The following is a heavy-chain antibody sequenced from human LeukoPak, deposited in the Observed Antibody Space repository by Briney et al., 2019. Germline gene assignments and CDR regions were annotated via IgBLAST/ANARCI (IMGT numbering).Heavy chain of an antibody. CDR3: AIGDDYYYYMDV. V-gene: IGHV4-59*01. CDR1: GGSISSYY. CDR2: IYYSGST. Sequence: SETLSLTCTVSGGSISSYYWSWIRQPPGKGLEWIGYIYYSGSTNYNPSLKSRVTISVDTSKNQFSLKLSSVTAADTAVYYCAIGDDYYYYMDVWGKGTTVTTSS. J-gene: IGHJ6*03.